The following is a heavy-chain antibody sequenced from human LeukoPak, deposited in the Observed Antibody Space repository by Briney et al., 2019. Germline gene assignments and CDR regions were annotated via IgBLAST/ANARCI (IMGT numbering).Heavy chain of an antibody. D-gene: IGHD3-9*01. V-gene: IGHV3-21*04. CDR3: ARGGSHYDILTGYNDY. CDR2: ISSSSSYI. J-gene: IGHJ4*02. Sequence: PGGSLRLSCAASGFTFSSYSMNWVRQAPGKGLEWVSSISSSSSYIYYADSVKGRFTISRDNSKNTLYLQMNSLRAEDTAVYYCARGGSHYDILTGYNDYWGQGTLVTVSS. CDR1: GFTFSSYS.